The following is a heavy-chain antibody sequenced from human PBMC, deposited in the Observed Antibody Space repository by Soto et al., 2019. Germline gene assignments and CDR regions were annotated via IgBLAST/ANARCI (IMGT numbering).Heavy chain of an antibody. Sequence: QVRLVESGGGLVKPEGSLTLSCAASGFSLRDYYMTWIRQAPGKGLALLSYINPGGDVIKYVDSVKGRFTISRDNAKNSMYQHMNNLRAEDTAVYYCTSDPRITVFWGRGTLVTVSS. J-gene: IGHJ4*02. CDR1: GFSLRDYY. D-gene: IGHD3-16*01. CDR2: INPGGDVI. CDR3: TSDPRITVF. V-gene: IGHV3-11*01.